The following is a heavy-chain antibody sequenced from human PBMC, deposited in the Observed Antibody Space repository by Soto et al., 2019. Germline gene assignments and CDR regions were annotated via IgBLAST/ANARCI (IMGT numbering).Heavy chain of an antibody. CDR1: GYTFTSYG. J-gene: IGHJ4*02. CDR3: EGDPNGPTAIDV. D-gene: IGHD5-18*01. CDR2: ISAYNGDT. Sequence: ASVKVSCKASGYTFTSYGVSWVRQAPGQGLEWMGWISAYNGDTNYAQRFQGRVTMTTDTSTTTAYMELRSLRSDDTAVYYCEGDPNGPTAIDVWGLAILVTVSS. V-gene: IGHV1-18*01.